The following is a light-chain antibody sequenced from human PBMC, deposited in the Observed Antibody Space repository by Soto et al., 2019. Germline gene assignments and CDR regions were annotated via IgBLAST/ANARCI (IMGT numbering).Light chain of an antibody. Sequence: EIVLTQSPGTMCLSPGERATLSCRASQSVSSYLAWYQQKPGQAPRLLSDDASSRATGIPARFSGRGSGTDFTLTISSLEPEDFAVYYCQQRSNWPRTFGQGTKVDNK. CDR2: DAS. CDR3: QQRSNWPRT. CDR1: QSVSSY. J-gene: IGKJ1*01. V-gene: IGKV3-11*01.